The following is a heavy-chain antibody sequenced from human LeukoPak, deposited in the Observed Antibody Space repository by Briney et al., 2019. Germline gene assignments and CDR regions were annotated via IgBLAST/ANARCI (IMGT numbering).Heavy chain of an antibody. D-gene: IGHD3-16*01. CDR3: ASRGSYVDY. V-gene: IGHV3-7*01. CDR2: IKQDGSVK. J-gene: IGHJ4*02. CDR1: EFTFSSYW. Sequence: GGSLRLSCAASEFTFSSYWMSWVRQAPGRGLEWVASIKQDGSVKYYVDSVKDRFTISRDNAKKSLYLQMNSLRAEDTAVYYCASRGSYVDYWGQGTLVTVSS.